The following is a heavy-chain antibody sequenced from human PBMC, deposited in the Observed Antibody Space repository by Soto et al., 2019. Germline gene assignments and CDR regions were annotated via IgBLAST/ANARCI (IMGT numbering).Heavy chain of an antibody. CDR3: RRLEGLATNSSDLDY. Sequence: SETLSLPCTVSGVSVSSSGYYWSWVRQPPGKGLEWIGSVYYSGSTYYNPSLESRVTISVDKSKNQFSLKLMSLSAADTAVYYCRRLEGLATNSSDLDYWVKGALVPVTS. CDR1: GVSVSSSGYY. J-gene: IGHJ4*02. CDR2: VYYSGST. V-gene: IGHV4-39*01. D-gene: IGHD6-6*01.